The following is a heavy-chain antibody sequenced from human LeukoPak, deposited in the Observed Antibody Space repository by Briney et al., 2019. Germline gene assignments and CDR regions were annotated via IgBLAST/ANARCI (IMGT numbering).Heavy chain of an antibody. CDR3: ARQVTRWLQSYYFDY. Sequence: PSETLSLTCTVSGGSISSSSYYWGWIRQPPGKGLEWIGSIYYSGSTYYNPSLKSRVTISVDTSKNQFSLKLSSVTAADTAVYYCARQVTRWLQSYYFDYWGQGTLVTVSS. V-gene: IGHV4-39*01. D-gene: IGHD5-24*01. CDR1: GGSISSSSYY. J-gene: IGHJ4*02. CDR2: IYYSGST.